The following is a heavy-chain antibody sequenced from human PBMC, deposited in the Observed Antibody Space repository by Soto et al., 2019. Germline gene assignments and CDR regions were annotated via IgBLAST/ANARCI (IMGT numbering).Heavy chain of an antibody. Sequence: QVQLVQSGAEVKKPRASVKVSCKASEYTFTDYNLHWVRQAPGQGLEWMGWINPDSGGTKYAQKFQGRVTMTRDTSISTAYMELGRLRSDDTAVYSCARGSGSGSYYGIDYWGQGTLVTVSS. CDR3: ARGSGSGSYYGIDY. CDR1: EYTFTDYN. V-gene: IGHV1-2*02. CDR2: INPDSGGT. D-gene: IGHD3-10*01. J-gene: IGHJ4*02.